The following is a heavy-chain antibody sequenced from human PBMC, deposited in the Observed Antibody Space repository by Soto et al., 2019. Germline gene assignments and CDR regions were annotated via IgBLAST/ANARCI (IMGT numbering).Heavy chain of an antibody. CDR3: ATPIKYYDSWSGYSPFDY. J-gene: IGHJ4*02. D-gene: IGHD3-3*01. CDR2: IVPIFGT. CDR1: GGTFSSYS. Sequence: GASVKVSCKASGGTFSSYSINWVRQAPGQGLEWMGGIVPIFGTNYAQKFQGRVTITADESTSTAYMELSSLRSEDTAVYYCATPIKYYDSWSGYSPFDYWGQGTLVTAPQ. V-gene: IGHV1-69*13.